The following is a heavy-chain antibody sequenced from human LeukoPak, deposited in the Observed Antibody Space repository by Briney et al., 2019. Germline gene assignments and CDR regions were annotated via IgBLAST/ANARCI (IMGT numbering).Heavy chain of an antibody. CDR1: GGPISSYY. J-gene: IGHJ5*02. Sequence: SETLSLTCTVSGGPISSYYWRWIRQPPGKGLEWIGYIYYSGSTNYNPSLKSRVTISVDTSKNQFSLKLSSVTAADSAVYYCARAVAAAGDWFDPWGQGTLVTVSS. CDR3: ARAVAAAGDWFDP. V-gene: IGHV4-59*01. CDR2: IYYSGST. D-gene: IGHD6-13*01.